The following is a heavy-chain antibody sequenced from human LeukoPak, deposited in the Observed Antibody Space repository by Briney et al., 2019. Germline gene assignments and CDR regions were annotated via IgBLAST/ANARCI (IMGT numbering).Heavy chain of an antibody. CDR2: IGGIGTYI. Sequence: GGSLRLSCAASGFTFSDYSINWVPKAPGKGLEWVSSIGGIGTYIYYADSVKGRFTISRDNAKNSLFLQMNGLRAEDTAVYYCVRDYDWGQGTLVTVSS. CDR3: VRDYD. D-gene: IGHD3-16*01. J-gene: IGHJ4*02. V-gene: IGHV3-21*01. CDR1: GFTFSDYS.